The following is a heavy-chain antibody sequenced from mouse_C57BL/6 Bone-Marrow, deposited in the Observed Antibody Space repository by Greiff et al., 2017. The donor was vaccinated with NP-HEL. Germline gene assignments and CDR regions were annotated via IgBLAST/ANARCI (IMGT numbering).Heavy chain of an antibody. CDR2: INPYNGGT. CDR3: ARIGSLYGNPLHWYFDV. D-gene: IGHD2-1*01. Sequence: EVQLQQSGPVLVKPGASVKMSCKASGYTFTDYYMNWVKQSHGKSLEWIGVINPYNGGTSYNQKFKGKATLTVDKSSSTAYIELNSLTSEDSAVYYCARIGSLYGNPLHWYFDVWGTGTTVTVSS. J-gene: IGHJ1*03. CDR1: GYTFTDYY. V-gene: IGHV1-19*01.